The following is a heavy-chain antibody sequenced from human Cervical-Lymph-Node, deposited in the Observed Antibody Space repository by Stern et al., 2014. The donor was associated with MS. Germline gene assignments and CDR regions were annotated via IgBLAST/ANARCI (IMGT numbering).Heavy chain of an antibody. CDR1: GGSMKSRSYY. J-gene: IGHJ6*02. V-gene: IGHV4-39*01. CDR2: VYYDGGT. CDR3: ARSQDIVVVSAATVEGYYYFGMDV. D-gene: IGHD2-2*01. Sequence: VQLVESGPGLVKPSGTLSLTCTISGGSMKSRSYYWVWIRQPPGRGLEWIGGVYYDGGTYYNPFLPSRVTISEDKSKNHFSLQLSSATAADTAVYYCARSQDIVVVSAATVEGYYYFGMDVWGQGTTVTVSS.